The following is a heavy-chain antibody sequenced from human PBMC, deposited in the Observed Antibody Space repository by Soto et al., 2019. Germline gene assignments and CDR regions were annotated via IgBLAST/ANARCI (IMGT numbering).Heavy chain of an antibody. Sequence: EVQLVETGGGLIQPGGSLRLSCAASGFIVSSYYMSWVRQTPGKGLEWVSVIYSGGSTYYADSVKGRFTISRDNSKNTLHLQMNSLRAEDTAVYYCARDGRRPYDAFDIWGQGTMVTVS. V-gene: IGHV3-53*02. CDR3: ARDGRRPYDAFDI. J-gene: IGHJ3*02. CDR1: GFIVSSYY. CDR2: IYSGGST.